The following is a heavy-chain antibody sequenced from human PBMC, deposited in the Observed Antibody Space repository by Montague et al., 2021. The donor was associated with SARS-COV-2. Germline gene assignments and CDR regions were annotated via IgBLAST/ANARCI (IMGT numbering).Heavy chain of an antibody. CDR1: GDSVCSDIAT. CDR3: ARIPVGSKYYFDF. J-gene: IGHJ4*02. V-gene: IGHV6-1*01. Sequence: SAISGDSVCSDIATCNWDRQSPSLRFHRLVRTYHRSKWYNDYAESVKSRITIDPDTSKHQFSLHLNSVTPEDTAVYYCARIPVGSKYYFDFWGQGTLVTVSS. D-gene: IGHD2-2*01. CDR2: TYHRSKWYN.